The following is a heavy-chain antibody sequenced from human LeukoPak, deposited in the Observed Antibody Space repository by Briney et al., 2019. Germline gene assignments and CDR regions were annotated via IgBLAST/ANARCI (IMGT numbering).Heavy chain of an antibody. J-gene: IGHJ4*02. Sequence: ASVTVSCKVSGYMLTELSMHWVRQAPGKGLEWMGGFDPEDGEIIYAQKFQGRVTMTGDTSTDTAYMELTSLRSEDTAVYYCATVPPPLRYCTTTACDLTGYWGQGTPVTVSS. V-gene: IGHV1-24*01. CDR1: GYMLTELS. CDR3: ATVPPPLRYCTTTACDLTGY. CDR2: FDPEDGEI. D-gene: IGHD2-8*01.